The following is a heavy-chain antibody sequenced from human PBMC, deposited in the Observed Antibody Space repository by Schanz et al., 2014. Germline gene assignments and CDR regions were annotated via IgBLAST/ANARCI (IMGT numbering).Heavy chain of an antibody. V-gene: IGHV3-23*04. CDR1: GFMFTKYA. Sequence: DVQLVESGGGLAQPGGSLRLSCVASGFMFTKYAMNWVRQAPGKGLEWVSGISGTGTKTYYADSVKSRFTISRDNSKNTVFLQMSSLRADDTALYYCTDGSARWGQGTLVTVSS. CDR3: TDGSAR. D-gene: IGHD3-22*01. J-gene: IGHJ4*02. CDR2: ISGTGTKT.